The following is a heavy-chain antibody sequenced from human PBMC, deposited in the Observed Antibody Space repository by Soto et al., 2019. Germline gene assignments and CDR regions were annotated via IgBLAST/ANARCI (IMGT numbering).Heavy chain of an antibody. CDR1: GFTCSSYA. V-gene: IGHV3-23*01. D-gene: IGHD2-15*01. Sequence: EVQLLESGGGLVQPGGSLRLSCAASGFTCSSYAMSWVRQAPGKGLEWVSAISGSGGSTYYADSVKGRFTISRDNSNNTLYLQMTSLRAEDTAVYYCAKDGASGQLFGAYYYCMDVWGQGTTVTVSS. CDR2: ISGSGGST. CDR3: AKDGASGQLFGAYYYCMDV. J-gene: IGHJ6*02.